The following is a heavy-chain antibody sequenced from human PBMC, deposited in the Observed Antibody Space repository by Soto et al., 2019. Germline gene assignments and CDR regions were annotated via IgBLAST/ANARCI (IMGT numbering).Heavy chain of an antibody. CDR2: ISYERSTQ. D-gene: IGHD2-15*01. V-gene: IGHV3-30*18. CDR1: GFTFSSYG. Sequence: QVQLVESGGGVVQPGRSLRLSCAASGFTFSSYGMHWVRQAPGKGLDWVAVISYERSTQYYGDSVQGRFTISRDNSKNRLYLQMNGQGNEDTAVYYCAKEALSWSGGGSCYSVGYSGVDVWGQGAAGTVSS. CDR3: AKEALSWSGGGSCYSVGYSGVDV. J-gene: IGHJ6*02.